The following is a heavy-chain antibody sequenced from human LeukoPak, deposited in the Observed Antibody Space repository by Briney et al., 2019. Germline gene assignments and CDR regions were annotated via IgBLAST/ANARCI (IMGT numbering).Heavy chain of an antibody. V-gene: IGHV4-4*07. D-gene: IGHD3-22*01. J-gene: IGHJ4*02. CDR3: ARANYDGSDY. Sequence: KPSETLSLTCTVSGGSISSYYWSWIRQPAGKGLEWIGRIYTSGTTNYNPSLKSRVTMSVDTSENQFSLKMRSVTAADTAVYYCARANYDGSDYWGQGTLVTVSS. CDR2: IYTSGTT. CDR1: GGSISSYY.